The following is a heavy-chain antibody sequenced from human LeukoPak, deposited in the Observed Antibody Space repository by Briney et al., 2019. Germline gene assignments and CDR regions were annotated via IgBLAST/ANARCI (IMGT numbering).Heavy chain of an antibody. CDR1: GGSISSSSYY. J-gene: IGHJ5*02. D-gene: IGHD6-19*01. CDR3: ARDLYSSGWRYNWFDP. V-gene: IGHV4-39*07. Sequence: SETLSLTCTVSGGSISSSSYYWGWIRQPPGKGLEWIGSIYYSGSTYYNPSLKSRVTISVDTSKNQFSLKLSSVTAADTAVYYCARDLYSSGWRYNWFDPWGQGTLVTVSS. CDR2: IYYSGST.